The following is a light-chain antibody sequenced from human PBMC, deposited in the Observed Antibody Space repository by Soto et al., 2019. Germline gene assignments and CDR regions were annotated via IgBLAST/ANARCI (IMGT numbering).Light chain of an antibody. CDR2: VNSDGSH. Sequence: QLVLTQSPSASASLGASVKLTCTLSSGHSSYAIAWHQQQPEKGPRYLMKVNSDGSHSKGDGIPDRFSGSSSGAERYLTISSLQSEDEADYYCQTWGTGIQGVCGTGTKLTVL. V-gene: IGLV4-69*01. CDR3: QTWGTGIQGV. CDR1: SGHSSYA. J-gene: IGLJ1*01.